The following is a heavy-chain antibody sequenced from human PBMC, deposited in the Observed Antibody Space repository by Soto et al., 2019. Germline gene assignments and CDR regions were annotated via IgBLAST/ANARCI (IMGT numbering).Heavy chain of an antibody. Sequence: ASVKVSCKASGYTFTTYVMHWMRQAPGQRLEWMGWINAGNDNTKYSQKFQGRVTITRDTSASTVYMELSSLSSEDTAVYYCARVGQYYYGMDVWGQGTTVTVSS. J-gene: IGHJ6*02. CDR2: INAGNDNT. V-gene: IGHV1-3*01. D-gene: IGHD3-3*01. CDR1: GYTFTTYV. CDR3: ARVGQYYYGMDV.